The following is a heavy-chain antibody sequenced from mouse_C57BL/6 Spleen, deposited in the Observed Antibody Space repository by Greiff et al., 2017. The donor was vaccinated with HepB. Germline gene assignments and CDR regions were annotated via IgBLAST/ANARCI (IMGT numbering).Heavy chain of an antibody. Sequence: ESGPGLVKPSQSLSLTCSVTGYSIPSGYYWNWIRQFPGNKLEWMGYISYDGSNNYNPSLKNRIPLTLDTSKNQFFLKLNSVTTEDTATYYCAREDYHFDYWGQGTTLTVSS. V-gene: IGHV3-6*01. CDR2: ISYDGSN. CDR1: GYSIPSGYY. D-gene: IGHD2-4*01. J-gene: IGHJ2*01. CDR3: AREDYHFDY.